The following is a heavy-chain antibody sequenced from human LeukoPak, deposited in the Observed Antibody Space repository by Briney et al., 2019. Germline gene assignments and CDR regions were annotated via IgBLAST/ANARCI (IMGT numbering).Heavy chain of an antibody. CDR2: IRSKAFGETA. V-gene: IGHV3-49*04. CDR3: TRDRGSSTLGDY. D-gene: IGHD7-27*01. Sequence: GGSLRLSCTVSGFTFGDYAINWVRQAPGKGLEWVGFIRSKAFGETAEYAASVKGRLTISRDDSKSIAYLQMNSLKTEDTAVYYCTRDRGSSTLGDYWGQGTLVTVSS. CDR1: GFTFGDYA. J-gene: IGHJ4*02.